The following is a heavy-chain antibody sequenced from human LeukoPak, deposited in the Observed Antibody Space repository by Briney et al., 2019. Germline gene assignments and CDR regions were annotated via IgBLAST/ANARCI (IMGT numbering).Heavy chain of an antibody. CDR2: IYYSGST. J-gene: IGHJ3*02. V-gene: IGHV4-31*03. CDR3: ARDIRVGYYYDSSGYSEGLHDAFDI. Sequence: SETLSLTCTVSGGSISSGGYYWSRIRQHPRKGLEWIGYIYYSGSTYYNPSLKSRVTISVDTSKNQFSLKLSSVTAADTAVYYCARDIRVGYYYDSSGYSEGLHDAFDIWGQGTMVTVSS. CDR1: GGSISSGGYY. D-gene: IGHD3-22*01.